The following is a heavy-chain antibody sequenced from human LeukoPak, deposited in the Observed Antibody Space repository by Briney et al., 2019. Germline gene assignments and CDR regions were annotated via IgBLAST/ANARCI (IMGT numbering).Heavy chain of an antibody. J-gene: IGHJ5*02. D-gene: IGHD2-2*03. CDR3: ARLGSWFDP. V-gene: IGHV4-39*01. CDR1: GGSISSSIYY. Sequence: SETLSLTCTVSGGSISSSIYYWGWIRRPPGKGLEWIGNIYHSGNTYYNPSLKSRVTISVDTSKNQFSLKLSSVTAADTAVYYCARLGSWFDPWGQGTLVTVSS. CDR2: IYHSGNT.